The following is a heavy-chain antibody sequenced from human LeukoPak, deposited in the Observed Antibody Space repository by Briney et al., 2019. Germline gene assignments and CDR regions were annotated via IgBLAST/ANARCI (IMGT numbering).Heavy chain of an antibody. CDR3: ERSGGYYYDSSGYYPFDY. V-gene: IGHV4-38-2*02. CDR2: IYHSGST. Sequence: SETLSLTCTVSGYSISSGYYWGWIRQPPGKGLEWIGSIYHSGSTYYNPSLKSRVTISVDTSKNQFSLKLSSVTAADTAVYYCERSGGYYYDSSGYYPFDYWGQGTLVTVSS. CDR1: GYSISSGYY. D-gene: IGHD3-22*01. J-gene: IGHJ4*02.